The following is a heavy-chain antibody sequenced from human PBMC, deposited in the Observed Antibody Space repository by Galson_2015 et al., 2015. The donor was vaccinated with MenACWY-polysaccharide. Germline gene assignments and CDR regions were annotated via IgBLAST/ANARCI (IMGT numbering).Heavy chain of an antibody. CDR1: GFTFGDHA. Sequence: SLRLSCATSGFTFGDHAMAWFRQAPGKGLEWLGFIRSKTDGETTKYAASVKGRFTISRDDSNSIAYLQMISLKIEDTAVYYCTRDRPLDYWGQGTLVTVSS. V-gene: IGHV3-49*03. CDR3: TRDRPLDY. J-gene: IGHJ4*02. CDR2: IRSKTDGETT.